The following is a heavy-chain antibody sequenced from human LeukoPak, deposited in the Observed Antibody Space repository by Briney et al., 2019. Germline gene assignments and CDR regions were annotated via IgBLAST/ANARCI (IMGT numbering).Heavy chain of an antibody. CDR2: SNPSGGST. CDR1: GYTFTSYY. CDR3: ARYGDYTNFDY. Sequence: SVKVSCKASGYTFTSYYMHWVRQAPGQGLEWMGISNPSGGSTTYAQQFQGRVTMTRDTSTSTVYMELSSLRSEDTAVYYCARYGDYTNFDYWGQGTLVTDPS. D-gene: IGHD4-17*01. J-gene: IGHJ4*02. V-gene: IGHV1-46*01.